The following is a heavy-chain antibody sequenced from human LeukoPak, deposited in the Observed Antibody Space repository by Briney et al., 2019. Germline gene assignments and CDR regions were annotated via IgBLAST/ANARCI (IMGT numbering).Heavy chain of an antibody. J-gene: IGHJ3*01. CDR3: ARDYSRWHGDFDV. D-gene: IGHD6-13*01. Sequence: GGSLRLSCAASGFTFSSFEMNWVRQAPGKGLEWLSYIRSDSSTKYYADSVEGRFTISRDNAQNSLCLQMNSLRDEDSGVYFCARDYSRWHGDFDVWGQGTMVTVSS. CDR2: IRSDSSTK. CDR1: GFTFSSFE. V-gene: IGHV3-48*02.